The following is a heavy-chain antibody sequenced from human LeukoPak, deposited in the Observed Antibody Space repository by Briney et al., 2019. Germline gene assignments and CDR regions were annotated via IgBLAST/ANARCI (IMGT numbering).Heavy chain of an antibody. D-gene: IGHD3-22*01. CDR1: GYTFTSYY. J-gene: IGHJ4*02. CDR2: INPSGGST. Sequence: GASVKVSCKASGYTFTSYYMHWVRQAPGQGLEWMGIINPSGGSTSYAQKFQGRVTMTRDTSTSTVYMELSSLRSDDTAVYYCARDWSSSGYYYYFDYWGQGTLVTVSS. V-gene: IGHV1-46*01. CDR3: ARDWSSSGYYYYFDY.